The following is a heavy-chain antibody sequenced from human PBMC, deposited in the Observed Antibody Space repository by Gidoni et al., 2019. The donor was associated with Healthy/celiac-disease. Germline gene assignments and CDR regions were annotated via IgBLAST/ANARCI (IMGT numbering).Heavy chain of an antibody. J-gene: IGHJ3*02. Sequence: QITLKESGPTLVTPTQTRPLTCTLSGFSLSTSGVGVGWIRQPPGKALEWLALIYWNDDKRYSPSLKTRLTITRDTSKNQVVLTMTNMDPVDTATYYCAHSTDYGDQLGAFDIWGQGTMVTVSS. V-gene: IGHV2-5*01. CDR3: AHSTDYGDQLGAFDI. D-gene: IGHD4-17*01. CDR1: GFSLSTSGVG. CDR2: IYWNDDK.